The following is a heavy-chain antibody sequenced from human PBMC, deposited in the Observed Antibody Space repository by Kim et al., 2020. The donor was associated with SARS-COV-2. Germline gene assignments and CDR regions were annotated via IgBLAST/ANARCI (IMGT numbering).Heavy chain of an antibody. CDR3: ARVLYCGGDCYLGWFDP. V-gene: IGHV1-69*13. CDR2: IIPIFGTA. CDR1: GGTFSSYA. D-gene: IGHD2-21*02. Sequence: SVKVSCKASGGTFSSYAISWVRQAPGQGLEWMGGIIPIFGTANYAQKFQGRVTITADESTSTAYMELSSLRSEDTAVYYCARVLYCGGDCYLGWFDPWGQGTLVTVSS. J-gene: IGHJ5*02.